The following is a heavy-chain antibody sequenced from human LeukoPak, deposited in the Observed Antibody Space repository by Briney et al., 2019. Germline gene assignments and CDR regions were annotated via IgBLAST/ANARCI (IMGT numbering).Heavy chain of an antibody. CDR2: MNSNSGNT. CDR1: GYTFTNYD. Sequence: ASVKVSCKASGYTFTNYDINWVRQATGQGLEWMGYMNSNSGNTGYAQKFQGRVTMTRNTSISTAYMELSSLRSEDTAVYYCAGCKDTMSDAFDIWGQGTMVTVSS. CDR3: AGCKDTMSDAFDI. V-gene: IGHV1-8*01. J-gene: IGHJ3*02. D-gene: IGHD3-22*01.